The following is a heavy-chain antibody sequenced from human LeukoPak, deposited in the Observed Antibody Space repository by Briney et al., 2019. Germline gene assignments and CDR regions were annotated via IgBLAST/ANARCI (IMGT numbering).Heavy chain of an antibody. CDR1: GFTFNNYN. J-gene: IGHJ5*02. Sequence: GGSLRLSCAASGFTFNNYNMNWVRQTPGKGLEWVSSITRDSIYTFYADSVKGRFTISRDNAKNSLYLQMNGLRAEDTAAYYCARGATDTTRWFDPWGQGTLVTVSS. D-gene: IGHD4-17*01. CDR2: ITRDSIYT. V-gene: IGHV3-21*01. CDR3: ARGATDTTRWFDP.